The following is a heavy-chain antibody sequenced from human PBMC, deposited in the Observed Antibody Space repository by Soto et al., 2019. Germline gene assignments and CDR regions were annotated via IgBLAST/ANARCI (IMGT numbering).Heavy chain of an antibody. J-gene: IGHJ5*02. Sequence: QVQLVQSGAEEKKPGASVKVSCKASGYTFTSYAMHWVRQAPGQRLEWMGWINAGNGNTKYSQKCQGRVTITRDTSASTAYMEVSSLRSEDTAVYYCARDFGGFDPWGQGTLVTVSS. V-gene: IGHV1-3*05. D-gene: IGHD3-3*01. CDR1: GYTFTSYA. CDR2: INAGNGNT. CDR3: ARDFGGFDP.